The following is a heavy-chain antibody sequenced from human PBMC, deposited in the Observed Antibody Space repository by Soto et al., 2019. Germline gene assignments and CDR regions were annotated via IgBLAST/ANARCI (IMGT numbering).Heavy chain of an antibody. D-gene: IGHD3-10*01. CDR1: GFTFSSYS. V-gene: IGHV3-21*01. Sequence: GGSLRLSCAASGFTFSSYSMNWFRQAPGKGLEWVASISSSSSYIYYADSVKGRFTISRDNAKNSLYLQMNSLRAEDTAVYYCARAPLYYYGSGSGYYYYYGMDVWGQGTTVTVS. J-gene: IGHJ6*02. CDR2: ISSSSSYI. CDR3: ARAPLYYYGSGSGYYYYYGMDV.